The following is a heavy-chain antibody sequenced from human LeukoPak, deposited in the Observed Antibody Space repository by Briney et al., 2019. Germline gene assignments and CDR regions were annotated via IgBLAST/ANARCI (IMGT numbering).Heavy chain of an antibody. CDR1: GFTFSSYA. D-gene: IGHD2-2*01. CDR2: ISGSSDST. Sequence: PGGSLRLSCAASGFTFSSYALTWVRQAPGKGLDWVSAISGSSDSTLFADSVKGRFTISRDNSKNTLYLQMNSLRAEDTAVYYCAKTQRDCSSTSCSRYFGMDVWGQGTTVTVSS. CDR3: AKTQRDCSSTSCSRYFGMDV. V-gene: IGHV3-23*01. J-gene: IGHJ6*02.